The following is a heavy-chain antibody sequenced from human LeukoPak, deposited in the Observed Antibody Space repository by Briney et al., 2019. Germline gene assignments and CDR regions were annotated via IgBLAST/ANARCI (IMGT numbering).Heavy chain of an antibody. CDR3: ARDNDFWSGPFDY. D-gene: IGHD3-3*01. CDR1: GGFISSYY. CDR2: IYYSGST. V-gene: IGHV4-59*01. Sequence: PSETLSLTCTVSGGFISSYYWSWIRQPPGKGLEWIGYIYYSGSTNYNPSLKSRVTISVDTSKNQFSLKLSSVTAADTAVYYCARDNDFWSGPFDYWGQGTLVTVSS. J-gene: IGHJ4*02.